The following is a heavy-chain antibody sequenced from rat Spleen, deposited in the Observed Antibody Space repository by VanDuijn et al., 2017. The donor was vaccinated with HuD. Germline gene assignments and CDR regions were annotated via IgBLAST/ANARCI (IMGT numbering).Heavy chain of an antibody. CDR1: GFIFSNFD. J-gene: IGHJ3*01. Sequence: EVQLVESGGALVQPGRSLKLSCAASGFIFSNFDMAWVRQAPTKGLEWVAPISPSGVTYYRDSVKGRFTVSRENAKSTLYFLMDSLRSEDTATYYCVRQDTSGYSNWFTYWGQGTLVTVSS. CDR3: VRQDTSGYSNWFTY. D-gene: IGHD4-3*01. CDR2: ISPSGVT. V-gene: IGHV5-25*01.